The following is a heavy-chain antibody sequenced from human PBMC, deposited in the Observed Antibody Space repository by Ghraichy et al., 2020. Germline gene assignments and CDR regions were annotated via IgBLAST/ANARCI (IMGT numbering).Heavy chain of an antibody. Sequence: SETLSLTCTVSGGSISSYYWSWIRQPPGKGLEWIGYIYYSGSTNYNPSLKSRVTISVDTSKNQFSLKLSSVTAADTAVYYCARSRMSSGYYSYWGQGTLVTVSS. CDR1: GGSISSYY. V-gene: IGHV4-59*08. D-gene: IGHD3-22*01. CDR2: IYYSGST. J-gene: IGHJ4*02. CDR3: ARSRMSSGYYSY.